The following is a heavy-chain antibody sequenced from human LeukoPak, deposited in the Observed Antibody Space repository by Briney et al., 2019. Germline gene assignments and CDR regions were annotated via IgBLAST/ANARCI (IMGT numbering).Heavy chain of an antibody. D-gene: IGHD7-27*01. CDR1: GGSISSGGYS. J-gene: IGHJ4*02. CDR3: VRHAALGPFDY. CDR2: IYHSGST. Sequence: SETLSLTCAVSGGSISSGGYSWSWIRQPPGKGLEWIGYIYHSGSTYYNPSLKSRVTISVDRSKNQFSLKLSSVTAADTAVYYCVRHAALGPFDYWGQGTLVTVSS. V-gene: IGHV4-30-2*01.